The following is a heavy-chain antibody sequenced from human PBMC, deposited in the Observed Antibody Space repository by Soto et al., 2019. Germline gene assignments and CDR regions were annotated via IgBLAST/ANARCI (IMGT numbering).Heavy chain of an antibody. Sequence: SETLSLTCAVYGGSFSGYCWTWIRQPPGKGLEWIGEINHSGTTNYKPSLRSRVTISVDTSKNQLSLKVSSVTAADTAVYYCARGRTLITGTSLDYWGQGTLVTVSS. CDR2: INHSGTT. CDR1: GGSFSGYC. D-gene: IGHD1-20*01. CDR3: ARGRTLITGTSLDY. V-gene: IGHV4-34*01. J-gene: IGHJ4*02.